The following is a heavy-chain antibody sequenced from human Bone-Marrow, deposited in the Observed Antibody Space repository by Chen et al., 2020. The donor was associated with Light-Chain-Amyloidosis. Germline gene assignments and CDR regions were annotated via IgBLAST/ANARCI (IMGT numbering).Heavy chain of an antibody. D-gene: IGHD7-27*01. CDR2: INTNTGRP. CDR3: ARDPWGAGSAFDV. CDR1: GYRFSDYS. Sequence: QVQLVQSGSELRRPGASVNISCKISGYRFSDYSLNWVQQTPEHGLEFMGWINTNTGRPTYAQGFTGRFVFSVDTSVSTAYLHITDLKSEDTGTYYCARDPWGAGSAFDVWGRGTHVTVSA. V-gene: IGHV7-4-1*02. J-gene: IGHJ3*01.